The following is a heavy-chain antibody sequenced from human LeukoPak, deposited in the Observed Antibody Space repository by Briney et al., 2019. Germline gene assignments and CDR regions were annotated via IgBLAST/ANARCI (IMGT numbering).Heavy chain of an antibody. CDR1: GFTFSSYA. J-gene: IGHJ4*02. Sequence: GGSLRLSCAASGFTFSSYAMSWVRQAPGKGLEWVSAISGSGSSTYYADSVKGRFTISRDNSKNTLYLQMNSLRAEDTAVYYCAKDGALWFGELALTFDYWGQGTLVTVSS. D-gene: IGHD3-10*01. CDR2: ISGSGSST. CDR3: AKDGALWFGELALTFDY. V-gene: IGHV3-23*01.